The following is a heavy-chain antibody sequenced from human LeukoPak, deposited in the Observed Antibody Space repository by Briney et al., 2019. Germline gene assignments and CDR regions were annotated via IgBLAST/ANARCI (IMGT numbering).Heavy chain of an antibody. CDR2: IDWNGGST. CDR3: ARDYYGRLDF. CDR1: GPTFEDYG. Sequence: GGSLRLSCTASGPTFEDYGMNWVRHAPGKGLEWVSGIDWNGGSTGYADFVKGRFTVSKDNANKSLYLHMNGLRVGDTAFYYCARDYYGRLDFWGQGTLVTVSS. V-gene: IGHV3-20*04. J-gene: IGHJ4*02. D-gene: IGHD3-10*01.